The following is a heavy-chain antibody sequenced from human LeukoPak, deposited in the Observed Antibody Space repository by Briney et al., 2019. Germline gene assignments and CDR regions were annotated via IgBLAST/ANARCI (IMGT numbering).Heavy chain of an antibody. J-gene: IGHJ3*02. D-gene: IGHD3-3*01. V-gene: IGHV3-33*01. CDR1: GFTFSSYG. Sequence: GGSLRLSCAASGFTFSSYGMHWVRQAPGKGLEWVAVIWYDGSNKYYADSVKGRFTISRDNSKNTLYLQMNSLRADDTAVYYCARDRGGRFYDFWSGSHQGHAFDIWGQGTMVTVSS. CDR2: IWYDGSNK. CDR3: ARDRGGRFYDFWSGSHQGHAFDI.